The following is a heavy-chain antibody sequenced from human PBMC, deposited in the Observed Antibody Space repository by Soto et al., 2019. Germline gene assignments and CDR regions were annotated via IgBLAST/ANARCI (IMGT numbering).Heavy chain of an antibody. V-gene: IGHV4-59*01. CDR3: ARDLFGGYCLDY. Sequence: QVQLQESGPGLVKPLETLSLTCTVSGGSINNNFWGWIRQPPGKGLEWIGYVYYDGHTDYNPSLESRVTIAVDTSKNQFSLRLTSVPAADTAVYYCARDLFGGYCLDYWGQGALVTVSS. CDR1: GGSINNNF. J-gene: IGHJ4*02. D-gene: IGHD5-12*01. CDR2: VYYDGHT.